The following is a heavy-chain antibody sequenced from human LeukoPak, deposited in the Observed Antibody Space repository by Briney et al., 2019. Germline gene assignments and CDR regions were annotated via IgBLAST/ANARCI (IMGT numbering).Heavy chain of an antibody. CDR2: LHPEDDEP. Sequence: GASVKVSCKVSGNLLSEVPIHWVRQAPGTGLEWLGGLHPEDDEPVYAQEFLGRLTLTEDASTDTAYMELSSLRLEDTAVYYCATNRGRWFGETDDWFDPWGQGTLVTVSS. CDR1: GNLLSEVP. D-gene: IGHD3-10*01. CDR3: ATNRGRWFGETDDWFDP. J-gene: IGHJ5*02. V-gene: IGHV1-24*01.